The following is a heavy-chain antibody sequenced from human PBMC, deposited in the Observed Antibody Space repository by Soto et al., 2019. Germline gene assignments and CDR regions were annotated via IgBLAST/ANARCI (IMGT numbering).Heavy chain of an antibody. CDR2: ISWDGGSI. CDR1: GFSFDENA. J-gene: IGHJ3*01. CDR3: AHGNSSSWARGAFDF. D-gene: IGHD6-13*01. Sequence: EVQVVESGGGLVQPGRSLRLSCATSGFSFDENAMHWVRQAPGKGLEWVSGISWDGGSIGYADSVKGRFTISRDNAKSSLYLQMNSLRTEDTALYYCAHGNSSSWARGAFDFGGQGTMVSVSS. V-gene: IGHV3-9*01.